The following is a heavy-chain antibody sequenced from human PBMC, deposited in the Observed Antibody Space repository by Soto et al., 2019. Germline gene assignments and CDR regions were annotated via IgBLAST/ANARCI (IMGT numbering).Heavy chain of an antibody. CDR1: GFTFNNYG. V-gene: IGHV3-33*01. Sequence: QVQLVESGGGVVQPGRSLRLSCAASGFTFNNYGMHWVRQAPGKGLEWVAVIWNDGNGYYYANSVKGRFTISRDNSKNTLNLQMSSLTDEDTAVYYCARRQISPPTRGAASARGGMDVWGQGTTVTVSS. J-gene: IGHJ6*02. D-gene: IGHD6-13*01. CDR3: ARRQISPPTRGAASARGGMDV. CDR2: IWNDGNGY.